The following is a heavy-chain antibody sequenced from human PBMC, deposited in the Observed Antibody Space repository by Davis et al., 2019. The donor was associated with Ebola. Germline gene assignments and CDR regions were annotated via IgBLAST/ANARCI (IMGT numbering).Heavy chain of an antibody. CDR1: GFTFSAYA. J-gene: IGHJ1*01. CDR3: VKDRGYMVQGELYFQH. D-gene: IGHD2-15*01. V-gene: IGHV3-64D*06. Sequence: GESLKISCSASGFTFSAYAMNWVRQSPGKGLEYVSAINSNGGRTFYAHSVKGRFTISRDNSRNTLDLQMRSLTSDDTAMYYCVKDRGYMVQGELYFQHWGQGTLVIVSS. CDR2: INSNGGRT.